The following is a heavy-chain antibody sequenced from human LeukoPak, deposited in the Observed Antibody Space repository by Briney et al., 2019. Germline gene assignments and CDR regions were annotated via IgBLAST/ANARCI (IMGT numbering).Heavy chain of an antibody. J-gene: IGHJ6*03. D-gene: IGHD3-3*02. CDR1: GGSISSGGYY. V-gene: IGHV4-61*02. CDR3: ARSHFRPSGYYYMDV. Sequence: PSETLSLTCTGSGGSISSGGYYWSWIRQPAGKGLEWIGRIYTSGSTNYNPSLKSRVTISVDTSKNQFSLKLSSVTAADTAVYYCARSHFRPSGYYYMDVWGKGTTVTVSS. CDR2: IYTSGST.